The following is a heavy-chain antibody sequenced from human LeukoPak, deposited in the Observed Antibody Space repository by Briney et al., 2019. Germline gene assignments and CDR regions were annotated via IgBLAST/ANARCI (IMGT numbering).Heavy chain of an antibody. D-gene: IGHD6-19*01. V-gene: IGHV3-23*01. J-gene: IGHJ4*02. CDR1: GFTFSSYA. CDR3: AKRPSGWYSGHFFDY. Sequence: GGSLRLSCAASGFTFSSYAMSWVRQAPGKGLEWVSAISGSGGSTYYADSVKGRFTISRDNPKNTLYLQMNTLRAEDTAVYYCAKRPSGWYSGHFFDYWGQGTLVSVSS. CDR2: ISGSGGST.